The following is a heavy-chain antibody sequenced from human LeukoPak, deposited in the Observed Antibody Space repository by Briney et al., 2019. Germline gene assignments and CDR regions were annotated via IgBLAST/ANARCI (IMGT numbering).Heavy chain of an antibody. J-gene: IGHJ6*03. D-gene: IGHD6-13*01. CDR1: GGSISSYY. Sequence: SETLSLTCTVSGGSISSYYWSWIRQPAGKGLEWIGRIYSSGSTNYNPSLKSRVTISVDTSKNQFSLKLSSVTAADTAVYYCARTYSRFGLYYMDVWGKGTTVTISS. CDR2: IYSSGST. V-gene: IGHV4-4*07. CDR3: ARTYSRFGLYYMDV.